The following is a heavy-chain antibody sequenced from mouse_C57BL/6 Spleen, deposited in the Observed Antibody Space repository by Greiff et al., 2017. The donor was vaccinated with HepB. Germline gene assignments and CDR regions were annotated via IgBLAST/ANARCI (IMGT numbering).Heavy chain of an antibody. CDR3: ARGLRRGYYAMDY. CDR2: IDPSDSYT. Sequence: QVQLQQPGAELVMPGASVKLSCKASGYTFTSYWMHWVKQRPGQGLEWIGEIDPSDSYTNYNQKFKGKSTLTVDKSSSTAYMQLSSLTSEDSAVYDCARGLRRGYYAMDYWGQGTSVTVSS. V-gene: IGHV1-69*01. D-gene: IGHD2-4*01. J-gene: IGHJ4*01. CDR1: GYTFTSYW.